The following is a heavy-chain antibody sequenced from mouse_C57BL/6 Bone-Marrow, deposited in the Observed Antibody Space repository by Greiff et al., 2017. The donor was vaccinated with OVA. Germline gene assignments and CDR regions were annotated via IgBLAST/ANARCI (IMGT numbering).Heavy chain of an antibody. J-gene: IGHJ2*01. Sequence: VQLKESGPGLVKPSQSLSLTCSVTGYSITSGYYWNWIRQFPGNKLEWVGYISYDGSNKYNHSLKNQIPITRDTSKNQFFLKLNSVTTEDTATYYCARGGYLDYWGQGTTLTVSS. CDR1: GYSITSGYY. CDR2: ISYDGSN. V-gene: IGHV3-6*01. CDR3: ARGGYLDY.